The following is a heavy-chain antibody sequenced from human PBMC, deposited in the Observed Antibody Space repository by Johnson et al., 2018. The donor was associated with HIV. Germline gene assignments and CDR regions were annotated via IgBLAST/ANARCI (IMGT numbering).Heavy chain of an antibody. V-gene: IGHV3-11*01. CDR3: ARVTRYNWNSDAFDI. Sequence: QVQLVESGGGLVKPGGSLRLSCAASGFTFSDCYMSWLRQAPGKGLEWVSVIYSGGITGYADSVKGRFTISRDNAKNSLYLQMNSLRAEETALYYCARVTRYNWNSDAFDIWGQGTMVTVSS. J-gene: IGHJ3*02. CDR1: GFTFSDCY. CDR2: IYSGGIT. D-gene: IGHD1-1*01.